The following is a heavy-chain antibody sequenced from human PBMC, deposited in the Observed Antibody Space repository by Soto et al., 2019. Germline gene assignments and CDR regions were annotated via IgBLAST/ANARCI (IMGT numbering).Heavy chain of an antibody. CDR2: TYFRTHWNY. V-gene: IGHV6-1*01. Sequence: SQTLALTCAIAGDSVSSNSAAGNWIRQSPSRGLEWLGRTYFRTHWNYDYAVSVKSRITIHIATSQRQFSLHLPSVTPDATAVYYCARAGYFANSGKSYGLDVWGQGPPVTVSS. D-gene: IGHD3-22*01. CDR1: GDSVSSNSAA. J-gene: IGHJ6*02. CDR3: ARAGYFANSGKSYGLDV.